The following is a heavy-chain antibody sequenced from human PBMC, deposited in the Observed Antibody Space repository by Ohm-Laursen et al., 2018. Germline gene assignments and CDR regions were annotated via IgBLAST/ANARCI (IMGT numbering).Heavy chain of an antibody. CDR1: GFIFSSYE. V-gene: IGHV3-48*03. CDR2: ISSSATSI. CDR3: ARIPTNYDFWSGYAYYYAMDV. D-gene: IGHD3-3*01. Sequence: SLRLSCAASGFIFSSYEMNWARQAPGKGLEWVSHISSSATSIFYAGSVKGRFTISRDNAKNSLYLQMDSLRAEDTAVYYCARIPTNYDFWSGYAYYYAMDVWGQGTTVTVSS. J-gene: IGHJ6*02.